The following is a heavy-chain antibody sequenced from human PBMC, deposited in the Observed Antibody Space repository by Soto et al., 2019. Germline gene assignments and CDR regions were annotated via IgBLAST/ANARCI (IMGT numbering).Heavy chain of an antibody. CDR3: ARPVHVGLDP. CDR1: GYSFTDFDYY. V-gene: IGHV1-2*02. CDR2: IDPHSGGT. Sequence: ASVNVSCKASGYSFTDFDYYIHWVRQAPGQGLEWMGWIDPHSGGTNYAQRFRGRVTMTRDTSITTAYMELRYLKSDDTAVYYCARPVHVGLDPWGQGTLVTVSS. J-gene: IGHJ5*02.